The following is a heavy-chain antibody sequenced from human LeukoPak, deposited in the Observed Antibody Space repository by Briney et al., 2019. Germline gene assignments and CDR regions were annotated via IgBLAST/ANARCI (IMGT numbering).Heavy chain of an antibody. CDR1: GFTFTIYA. CDR2: ISGTGLTT. Sequence: GGSLRLSCSGAGFTFTIYAMNWVRQAPGKGLEWVSAISGTGLTTYYADSVKGRFTISRDNAKNTLYLQMSSLRAEDTAVYYCAKAGYSHFPYYYYYMDVWRKGTTVTVSS. CDR3: AKAGYSHFPYYYYYMDV. J-gene: IGHJ6*03. D-gene: IGHD4-11*01. V-gene: IGHV3-23*01.